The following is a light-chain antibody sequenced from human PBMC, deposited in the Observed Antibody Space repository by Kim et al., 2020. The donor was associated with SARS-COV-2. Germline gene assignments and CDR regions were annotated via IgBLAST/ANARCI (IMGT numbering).Light chain of an antibody. CDR1: SGHSNYA. CDR2: LNSDGSH. CDR3: QTWGTGFRV. J-gene: IGLJ3*02. Sequence: PVLTQSPSASASLGASVKLTCTLSSGHSNYAIAWHQQQPEKGPRYLMKLNSDGSHTKGDGIPDRFSGSSSGAERYLTISSLQSEDEADYYCQTWGTGFRVFGGGTQLTVL. V-gene: IGLV4-69*01.